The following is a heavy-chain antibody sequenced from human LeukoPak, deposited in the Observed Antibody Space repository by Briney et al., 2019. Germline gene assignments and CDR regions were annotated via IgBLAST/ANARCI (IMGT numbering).Heavy chain of an antibody. D-gene: IGHD6-13*01. J-gene: IGHJ4*02. CDR1: GFTFNSYA. V-gene: IGHV3-23*01. CDR3: AKTGTPWYYFDY. CDR2: ISGSGGST. Sequence: GGSLRLSCAASGFTFNSYAMTWVRQAPGKGLEWVSAISGSGGSTYYADSVKGRFTISRDNSKNTLYLQMNSLRAEDTAVYYCAKTGTPWYYFDYWGQGTLVTVSS.